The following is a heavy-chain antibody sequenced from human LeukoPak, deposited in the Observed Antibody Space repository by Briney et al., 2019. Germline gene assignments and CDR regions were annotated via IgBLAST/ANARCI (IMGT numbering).Heavy chain of an antibody. CDR1: GYTFTDYF. Sequence: ASVKVSCKASGYTFTDYFMDWVRQAPGQGLEWMGWISAYSGATNYAQKLQGRVTMTTDTSTSTAYMELRSLRSDDTAVYYCARSGIGYFDWYPDWFDPWGQGTLVTVSS. CDR3: ARSGIGYFDWYPDWFDP. V-gene: IGHV1-18*04. CDR2: ISAYSGAT. D-gene: IGHD3-9*01. J-gene: IGHJ5*02.